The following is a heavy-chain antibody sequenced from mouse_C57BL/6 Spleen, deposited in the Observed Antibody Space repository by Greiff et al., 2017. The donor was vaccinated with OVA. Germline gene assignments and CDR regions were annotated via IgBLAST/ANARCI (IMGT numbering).Heavy chain of an antibody. CDR2: IDPETGGT. D-gene: IGHD1-1*01. J-gene: IGHJ3*01. Sequence: VKLMESGAELVRPGASVTLSCKASGYTFTDYEMHWVKQTPVHGLEWIGAIDPETGGTAYNQKFKGKAILTADKSSSTAYMELRSLTSEDSAVYYCTTFYGSSYAWFAYWGQGTLVTVSA. V-gene: IGHV1-15*01. CDR3: TTFYGSSYAWFAY. CDR1: GYTFTDYE.